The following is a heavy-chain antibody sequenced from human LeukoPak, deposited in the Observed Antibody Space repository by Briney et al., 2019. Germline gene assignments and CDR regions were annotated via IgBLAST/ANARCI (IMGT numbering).Heavy chain of an antibody. Sequence: GGSLRLSCAASGFTFSTYGMSWVRQAPGKGLEWVAGISASGGSTYSADSVKGRFTISRDNSKNTLYLQMNSLRAEDTAVYYCAKFPPAYTVTTFNYWGQGTLVTVSS. J-gene: IGHJ4*02. CDR2: ISASGGST. D-gene: IGHD4-11*01. V-gene: IGHV3-23*01. CDR3: AKFPPAYTVTTFNY. CDR1: GFTFSTYG.